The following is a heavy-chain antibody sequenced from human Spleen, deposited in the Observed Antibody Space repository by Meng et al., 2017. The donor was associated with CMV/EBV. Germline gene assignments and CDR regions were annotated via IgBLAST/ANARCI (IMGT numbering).Heavy chain of an antibody. J-gene: IGHJ6*02. CDR1: GGSFSGYY. V-gene: IGHV4-34*01. CDR3: ARDQPAIPYYYGMDV. D-gene: IGHD2-2*02. CDR2: INHSGST. Sequence: SETLSLTCAVYGGSFSGYYWSWIRQPPGKGLERIGEINHSGSTNYNPSLKSRVTISVDTSKNQFSLKLSSVTAADTAVYYCARDQPAIPYYYGMDVWGQGTTVTVSS.